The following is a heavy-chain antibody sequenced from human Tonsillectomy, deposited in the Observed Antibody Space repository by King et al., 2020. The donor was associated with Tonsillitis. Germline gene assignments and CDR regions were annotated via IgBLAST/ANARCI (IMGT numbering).Heavy chain of an antibody. CDR3: ARHHCGGDCWGASDT. CDR2: IYPGDSDT. J-gene: IGHJ3*02. Sequence: VQLVESGAEVKKPGESLRISCKGSGYSFPSYWIGWVRQMPGKGLEWMGIIYPGDSDTRYSPSFQGQVTISADKSINTAYLQWSSLKASDTAMYYCARHHCGGDCWGASDTWGQGTMVTVSS. D-gene: IGHD2-21*02. CDR1: GYSFPSYW. V-gene: IGHV5-51*01.